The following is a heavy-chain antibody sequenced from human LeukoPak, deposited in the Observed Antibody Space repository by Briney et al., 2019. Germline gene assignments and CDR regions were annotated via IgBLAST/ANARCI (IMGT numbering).Heavy chain of an antibody. Sequence: SETLSLTCTVSGYSISSGYYWGWIRQPPGKGLEWIGSIYHSGSTYYNPSLKSRVTISVDTSKNQFSLKLSSVTAADTAVYYCARTPLRYFDWQMYYFDYWGQGTLVTVSS. J-gene: IGHJ4*02. CDR1: GYSISSGYY. D-gene: IGHD3-9*01. CDR2: IYHSGST. CDR3: ARTPLRYFDWQMYYFDY. V-gene: IGHV4-38-2*02.